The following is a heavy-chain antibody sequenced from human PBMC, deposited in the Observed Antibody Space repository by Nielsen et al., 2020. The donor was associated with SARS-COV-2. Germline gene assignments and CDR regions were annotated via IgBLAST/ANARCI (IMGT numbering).Heavy chain of an antibody. Sequence: GESLKISCAASGFTFSSYGMHWVRQAPGKGLEWVAVISYDGSNKYYADSVKGRFTISRDNSKNTLYLRMNSLRAEDTAVYYCAKDGSGWPYYYYGMDVWGQGTTVTVSS. CDR1: GFTFSSYG. V-gene: IGHV3-30*18. CDR2: ISYDGSNK. CDR3: AKDGSGWPYYYYGMDV. D-gene: IGHD6-19*01. J-gene: IGHJ6*02.